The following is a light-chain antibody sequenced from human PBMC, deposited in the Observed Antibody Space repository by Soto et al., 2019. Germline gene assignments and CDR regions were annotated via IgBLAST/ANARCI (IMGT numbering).Light chain of an antibody. J-gene: IGKJ4*01. CDR3: QQYYNTPLT. CDR2: WGS. V-gene: IGKV4-1*01. Sequence: DFVMTQSPDSLAVYLGERATINFKTRPSVLYTNNKNYLAWYQQKPGQPPKLLIYWGSTRESGVPDRFSGSGSGTDFTLTISSLQAEDVAVYYCQQYYNTPLTFGGGTKVELK. CDR1: PSVLYTNNKNY.